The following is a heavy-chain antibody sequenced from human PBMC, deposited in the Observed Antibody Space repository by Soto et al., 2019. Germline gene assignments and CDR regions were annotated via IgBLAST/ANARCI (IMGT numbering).Heavy chain of an antibody. J-gene: IGHJ6*02. V-gene: IGHV5-51*01. D-gene: IGHD3-22*01. CDR1: GYSFTSYW. Sequence: GESLKISCKGSGYSFTSYWIGWVRQMPGKGLEWMGIIYPGDSDTRYSPSFQGQVTISADKSISTAYLQWSSLKASDTAMYYCASLYDSSGSYYYYGMDVWGQGTTVTVSS. CDR3: ASLYDSSGSYYYYGMDV. CDR2: IYPGDSDT.